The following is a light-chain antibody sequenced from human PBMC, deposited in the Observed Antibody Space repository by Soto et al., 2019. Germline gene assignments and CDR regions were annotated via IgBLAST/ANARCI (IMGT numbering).Light chain of an antibody. V-gene: IGKV3-11*01. CDR2: DAS. Sequence: EIVLTQSPATLSLSPGERATLSCRASQSVSNYLAWYQQKPGQAPRLLIYDASNRATGIPARFSGSGSGTDFTLTISRLEPEDLAVYYCQQRSNWPLLTFGGGTKVEIK. CDR1: QSVSNY. CDR3: QQRSNWPLLT. J-gene: IGKJ4*01.